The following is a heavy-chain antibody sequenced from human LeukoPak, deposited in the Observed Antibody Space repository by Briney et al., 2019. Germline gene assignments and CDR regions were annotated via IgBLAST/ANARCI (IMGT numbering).Heavy chain of an antibody. Sequence: ASVKVSCKASGYIFTSYNMYWVRQAPGQGLEWMGIINSSGGSTNYAQKFQGRVTMTRDTSISTAYMELSRLRSDDTAVYYCARDPSFDYYDSSGYPAHWGQGTLVTVSS. D-gene: IGHD3-22*01. CDR2: INSSGGST. J-gene: IGHJ4*02. V-gene: IGHV1-46*01. CDR1: GYIFTSYN. CDR3: ARDPSFDYYDSSGYPAH.